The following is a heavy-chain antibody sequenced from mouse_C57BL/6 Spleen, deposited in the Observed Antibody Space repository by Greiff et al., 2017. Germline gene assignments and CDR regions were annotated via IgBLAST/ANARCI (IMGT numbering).Heavy chain of an antibody. Sequence: EVQLVESGGGLVKPGGSLKLSCAASGFTFSSYAMSWVRQPPEKRLEWVATISDGGSYTYYPDNVKGRFTISRDNARNNLYLQRSHLKSEDTAMYYCATNGVDSSGYGFAYWGQGTLVTVSA. CDR2: ISDGGSYT. V-gene: IGHV5-4*01. CDR1: GFTFSSYA. J-gene: IGHJ3*01. CDR3: ATNGVDSSGYGFAY. D-gene: IGHD3-2*02.